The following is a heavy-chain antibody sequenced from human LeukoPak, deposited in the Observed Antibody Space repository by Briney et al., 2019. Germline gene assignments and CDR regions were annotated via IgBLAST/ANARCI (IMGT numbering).Heavy chain of an antibody. CDR2: ISSSGSTI. J-gene: IGHJ6*04. CDR1: GFTFSSYE. V-gene: IGHV3-48*03. Sequence: PGGSLRLSCGASGFTFSSYEMNWVRQAPGKGLEWVSYISSSGSTIYYADSVKGRFTISRDNDKNSLYLQMNSLRAEDTAVYYCAELGITMIGGVWGKGTTVTISS. D-gene: IGHD3-10*02. CDR3: AELGITMIGGV.